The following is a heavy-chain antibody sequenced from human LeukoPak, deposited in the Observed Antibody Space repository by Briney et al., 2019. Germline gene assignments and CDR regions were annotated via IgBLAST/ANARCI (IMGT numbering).Heavy chain of an antibody. CDR2: ISSSGSTI. CDR1: GFTFSDYY. Sequence: GGSLRLSCVGSGFTFSDYYMSWIRQAPGKGLEWVSYISSSGSTIYYADSVKGRFTISRDNAKNSLYLQMNSLRAEDTAVYYCAREYRFYYYYGMDVWGQGTTVTVSS. J-gene: IGHJ6*02. CDR3: AREYRFYYYYGMDV. D-gene: IGHD1-14*01. V-gene: IGHV3-11*04.